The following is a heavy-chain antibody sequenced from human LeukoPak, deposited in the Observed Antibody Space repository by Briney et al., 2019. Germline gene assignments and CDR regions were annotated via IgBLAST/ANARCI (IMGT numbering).Heavy chain of an antibody. J-gene: IGHJ4*02. Sequence: PSETLSLTCSVSGYSISSGYYWAWIRHPPGKGLEWIGSIFHTGSTYHNPSLKSRVTISVDTSKNQFSLKLNSVTAADTAVYYCARDHSSSSEDYWGQGTLVTVSS. CDR2: IFHTGST. V-gene: IGHV4-38-2*02. CDR3: ARDHSSSSEDY. D-gene: IGHD6-13*01. CDR1: GYSISSGYY.